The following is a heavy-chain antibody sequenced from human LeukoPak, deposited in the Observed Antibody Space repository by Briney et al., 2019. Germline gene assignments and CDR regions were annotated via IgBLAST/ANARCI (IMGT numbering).Heavy chain of an antibody. CDR3: TRYNNDHFDY. Sequence: GGSLRLSCAASGFTFSNYGMHWVRQAPGKGLEWVAVIAYDGSRAFYADSVKGRFTISRDNSKNTMSVQMDDLRAEDTAVYYCTRYNNDHFDYWGQGTLVTVSS. CDR1: GFTFSNYG. CDR2: IAYDGSRA. J-gene: IGHJ4*02. V-gene: IGHV3-33*01. D-gene: IGHD1-14*01.